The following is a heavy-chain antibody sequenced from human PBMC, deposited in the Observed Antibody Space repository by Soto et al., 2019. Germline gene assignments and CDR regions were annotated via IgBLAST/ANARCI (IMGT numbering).Heavy chain of an antibody. CDR3: TTNKASSSWFRVAWFDP. CDR1: GFTFSNAW. J-gene: IGHJ5*02. Sequence: EVQLVESGGGLVKPGGSLRLSCAASGFTFSNAWMNWVRQAPGKGLEWVGRIKSKTDGGTTDYAAPVNGRFTISRDDSKNTLYLQMNSLKTEDTAVYYCTTNKASSSWFRVAWFDPWGQGTLVTVSS. D-gene: IGHD6-13*01. V-gene: IGHV3-15*07. CDR2: IKSKTDGGTT.